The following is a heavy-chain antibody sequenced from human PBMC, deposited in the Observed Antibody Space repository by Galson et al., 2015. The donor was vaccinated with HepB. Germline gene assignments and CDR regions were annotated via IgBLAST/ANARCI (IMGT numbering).Heavy chain of an antibody. Sequence: SLRLSCAASGFTFSSYSMNWVRQAPGKGLEWVSSISSSSSYTYYADSVKGRFTIPRDNAKNSLYLQMNGLRAEDTAVYYCARDRAEPPAYCGGDCYRYYYYCMDVWGQATTVTVSS. CDR3: ARDRAEPPAYCGGDCYRYYYYCMDV. CDR2: ISSSSSYT. J-gene: IGHJ6*02. CDR1: GFTFSSYS. V-gene: IGHV3-21*01. D-gene: IGHD2-21*02.